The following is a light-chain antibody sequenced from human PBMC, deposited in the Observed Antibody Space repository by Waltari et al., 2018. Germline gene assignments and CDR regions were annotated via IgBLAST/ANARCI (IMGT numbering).Light chain of an antibody. CDR1: QSISSW. CDR2: DAS. Sequence: DIQMTQSPSTLSASVGDRVTITCRASQSISSWLAWYQQKQGKAPKLLIFDASSLESGVPPRFSGSGSGTEFTLTISSLQPDDFATYYCQQYNSYSPYTFAQGTKLEIK. J-gene: IGKJ2*01. V-gene: IGKV1-5*01. CDR3: QQYNSYSPYT.